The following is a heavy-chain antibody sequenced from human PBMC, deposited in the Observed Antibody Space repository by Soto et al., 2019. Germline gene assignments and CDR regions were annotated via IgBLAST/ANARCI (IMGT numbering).Heavy chain of an antibody. CDR1: GFTFSSYG. D-gene: IGHD4-4*01. V-gene: IGHV3-30*18. J-gene: IGHJ5*02. CDR3: AKEPQYLNWFDP. Sequence: PGGSLRLSCAASGFTFSSYGMHWVRQAPGKGLEWVAVISYDGSNKYYADSVKGRFTISRDNSKNTLYLQMNSLRAEDTAVYYCAKEPQYLNWFDPWGQGTLVTVSS. CDR2: ISYDGSNK.